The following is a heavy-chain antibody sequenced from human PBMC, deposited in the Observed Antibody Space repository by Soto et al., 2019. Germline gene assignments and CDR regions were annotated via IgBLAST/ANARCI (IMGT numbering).Heavy chain of an antibody. CDR1: GGTFSSYA. D-gene: IGHD3-10*01. CDR2: IIPFFGTA. V-gene: IGHV1-69*13. CDR3: GRGLGSGSYYNRSNCVDS. Sequence: SVKVSCKASGGTFSSYAISWVRQATGQGLEWMGGIIPFFGTANHAQKFQGRVTITADESTSTAYMELSSLRSDDTAVYYCGRGLGSGSYYNRSNCVDSWGQGTLVTVSS. J-gene: IGHJ5*01.